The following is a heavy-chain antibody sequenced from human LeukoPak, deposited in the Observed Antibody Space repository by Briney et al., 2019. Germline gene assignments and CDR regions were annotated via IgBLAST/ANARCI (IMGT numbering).Heavy chain of an antibody. Sequence: PGGSLRLSCAASGFTFSDYYMSWIRQAPGKGLEWVSYISSSGSTIYYADSVKGRFTISRDNAKNSLYLQMNSLRAEDTAVYYCARGPSGYYDFWSGYYTFDYWGQGTLVTVSS. CDR1: GFTFSDYY. V-gene: IGHV3-11*04. CDR2: ISSSGSTI. J-gene: IGHJ4*02. CDR3: ARGPSGYYDFWSGYYTFDY. D-gene: IGHD3-3*01.